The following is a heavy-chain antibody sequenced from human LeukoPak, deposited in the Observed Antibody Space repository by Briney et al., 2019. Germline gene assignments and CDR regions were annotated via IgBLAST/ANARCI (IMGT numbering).Heavy chain of an antibody. D-gene: IGHD6-19*01. CDR1: GITFSSYA. CDR2: ISGSGEST. J-gene: IGHJ4*02. V-gene: IGHV3-23*01. Sequence: GSLRLSCAASGITFSSYAMCWVRQAPGKGLEWVSAISGSGESTYYADSVKSRFTISRDNSKNTLYVQLNSLRAEDTAVYYCAKTSLSLPSVAGMPSYFDFWGQGTLVTVSS. CDR3: AKTSLSLPSVAGMPSYFDF.